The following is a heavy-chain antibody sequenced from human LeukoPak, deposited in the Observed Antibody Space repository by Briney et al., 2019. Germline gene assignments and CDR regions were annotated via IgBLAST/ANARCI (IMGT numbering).Heavy chain of an antibody. J-gene: IGHJ4*02. V-gene: IGHV3-30*02. CDR3: ARGFTSWPQGPYHFDY. CDR2: IQSNGNEK. D-gene: IGHD2-2*01. Sequence: GGSLRLSCAVSGFTFSDYAMHWVRQPPGKGLEWVASIQSNGNEKYSSDSLKGRFTISRDNSKNTLYLQMSTVRPEDTAVFYCARGFTSWPQGPYHFDYWGQGILIAVSS. CDR1: GFTFSDYA.